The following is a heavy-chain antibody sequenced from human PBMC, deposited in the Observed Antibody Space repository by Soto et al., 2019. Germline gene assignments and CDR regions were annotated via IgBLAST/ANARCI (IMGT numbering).Heavy chain of an antibody. CDR3: ASARNYPTPFLDY. J-gene: IGHJ4*02. CDR2: IYYSGST. V-gene: IGHV4-59*01. D-gene: IGHD1-7*01. CDR1: GGSISSYY. Sequence: PSETLSLTCTVSGGSISSYYWSWIRQPPGKGLEWIGYIYYSGSTNYNPSLKSRVTISVDTSKNQFSLKLSSVTAADTAVYYRASARNYPTPFLDYSGQGTLVTVSS.